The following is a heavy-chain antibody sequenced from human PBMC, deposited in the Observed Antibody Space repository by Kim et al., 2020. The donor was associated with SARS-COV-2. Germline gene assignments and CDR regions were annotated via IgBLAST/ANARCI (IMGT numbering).Heavy chain of an antibody. D-gene: IGHD2-2*01. Sequence: SQTLSLTCAVSGDSLSNGVFYWTWIRQHPGRGLEWIGYIYYLGKTDYNPSLKSRVTISVDRSKNQFSLRLSSVTAAYTAVYFCARMDCGSSSCLGRPYYFDYWGPGTLVTVSS. CDR3: ARMDCGSSSCLGRPYYFDY. V-gene: IGHV4-31*11. CDR1: GDSLSNGVFY. J-gene: IGHJ4*02. CDR2: IYYLGKT.